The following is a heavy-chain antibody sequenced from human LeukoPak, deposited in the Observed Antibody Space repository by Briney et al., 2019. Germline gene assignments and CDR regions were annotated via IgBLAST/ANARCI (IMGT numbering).Heavy chain of an antibody. CDR1: GFTFSSYS. D-gene: IGHD6-13*01. CDR2: ISSSSGYI. J-gene: IGHJ4*02. V-gene: IGHV3-21*01. CDR3: ARDLTVAAATLYYFDY. Sequence: GGSLRLSCAASGFTFSSYSMNWVRQAPGKGLEWVSSISSSSGYIYYADSLKGRFTISRDNAKNSLYLQMNSLRAEDTAVYYCARDLTVAAATLYYFDYWGQGTLVTVSS.